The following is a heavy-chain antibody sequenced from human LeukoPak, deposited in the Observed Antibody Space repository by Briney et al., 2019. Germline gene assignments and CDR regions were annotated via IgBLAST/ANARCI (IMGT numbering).Heavy chain of an antibody. CDR2: INANSGGT. Sequence: ASVKVSCKASGYTFSGYYMHWVRQAPGQGLECMGWINANSGGTKYAQKFQGRVTMTRDTSISTAYMELSRLRSDDTAVYYCARDPSGWGYWYDSSGSIFDYWGQGTLVTVSS. V-gene: IGHV1-2*02. CDR1: GYTFSGYY. CDR3: ARDPSGWGYWYDSSGSIFDY. J-gene: IGHJ4*02. D-gene: IGHD3-22*01.